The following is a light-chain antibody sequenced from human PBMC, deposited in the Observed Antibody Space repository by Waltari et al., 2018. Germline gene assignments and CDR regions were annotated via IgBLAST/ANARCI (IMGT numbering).Light chain of an antibody. CDR1: QSISNW. Sequence: DIQMTQSTSTLSASVGDRVTITGRASQSISNWLAWYQEKPVKGPKLLIYKASTLESVVPAMFSCSGSGTEFTLTISSLQPDDFATYYGQQYNSYSLLTFGGGTKVEIK. V-gene: IGKV1-5*03. CDR3: QQYNSYSLLT. J-gene: IGKJ4*01. CDR2: KAS.